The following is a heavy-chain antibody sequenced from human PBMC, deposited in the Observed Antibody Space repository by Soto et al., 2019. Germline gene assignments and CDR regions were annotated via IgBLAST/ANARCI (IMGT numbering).Heavy chain of an antibody. J-gene: IGHJ5*02. Sequence: DVQLVESGGGLVQPGGSLRLSCAASGFTFSTYWMHWIHQVPGKGLEWVSRINSDATHTYYADSVKGRFTISRDNAKNALHLEMNRLRAEDTAIYYCVREGHCITSSWYGNWFDPWGQGTLVTVSS. D-gene: IGHD6-13*01. CDR3: VREGHCITSSWYGNWFDP. CDR2: INSDATHT. V-gene: IGHV3-74*01. CDR1: GFTFSTYW.